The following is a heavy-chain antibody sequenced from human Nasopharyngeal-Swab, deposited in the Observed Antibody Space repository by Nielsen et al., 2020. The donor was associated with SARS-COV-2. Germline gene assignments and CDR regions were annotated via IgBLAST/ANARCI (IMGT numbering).Heavy chain of an antibody. CDR2: FDPEDGET. J-gene: IGHJ3*01. V-gene: IGHV1-24*01. CDR1: GYTLTELS. D-gene: IGHD3-22*01. Sequence: SVKVSCKVSGYTLTELSMHWVRQAPGKGLEWMGGFDPEDGETIYAQKFQGRVTMTEDTSTDTAYMELSSLRSEDTAMYYCARDANYDSNLLDPFDFWGQGTMVTVSS. CDR3: ARDANYDSNLLDPFDF.